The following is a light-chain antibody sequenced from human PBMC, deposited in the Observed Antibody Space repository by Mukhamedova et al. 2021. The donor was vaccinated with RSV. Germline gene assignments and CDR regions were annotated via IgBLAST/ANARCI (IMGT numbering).Light chain of an antibody. CDR1: QSVSSSY. J-gene: IGKJ2*03. Sequence: GERATLSCRASQSVSSSYLAWYQQKPGQAPRLLIYGASSRATGIPDRFSGSGSGTDFILTISRLEPEDFAVYYCQQYGSSPPMYS. CDR2: GAS. CDR3: QQYGSSPPMYS. V-gene: IGKV3-20*01.